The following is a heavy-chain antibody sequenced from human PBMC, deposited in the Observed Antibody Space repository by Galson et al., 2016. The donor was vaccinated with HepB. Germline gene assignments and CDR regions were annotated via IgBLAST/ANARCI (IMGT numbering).Heavy chain of an antibody. CDR3: VRDLDY. CDR2: INQDGSEK. V-gene: IGHV3-7*01. Sequence: SLRLSCAASAFTFSTYWMSWVRQAPGKGLEWVANINQDGSEKSYVYSVKGRFTISRDNAKNSLYLHMNSLRAEDTALYYCVRDLDYWGQGTLVTVSS. J-gene: IGHJ4*02. CDR1: AFTFSTYW.